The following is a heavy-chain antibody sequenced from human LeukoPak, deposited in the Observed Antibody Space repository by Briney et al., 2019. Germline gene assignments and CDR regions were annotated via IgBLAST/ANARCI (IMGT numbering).Heavy chain of an antibody. CDR2: TYYRSKWYN. Sequence: SQTLSLTCAISGESVSSNSAAWTWIRQSPSRGLEWLGRTYYRSKWYNDYAVSVRSRITVNPDTSKNQFSLQLNSVTPEDTAVYYCAREGSSGQYFDYWGQGTLVTVSS. CDR1: GESVSSNSAA. CDR3: AREGSSGQYFDY. V-gene: IGHV6-1*01. J-gene: IGHJ4*02. D-gene: IGHD6-19*01.